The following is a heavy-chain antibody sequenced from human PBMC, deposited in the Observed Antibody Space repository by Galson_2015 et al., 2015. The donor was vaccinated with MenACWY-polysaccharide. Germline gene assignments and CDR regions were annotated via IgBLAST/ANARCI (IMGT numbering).Heavy chain of an antibody. D-gene: IGHD6-13*01. CDR3: AKSSQWGAAAVGSFDH. Sequence: SLRLSCAASGFSMTSYAVNWVRQAPGKGLEWVGVISGSGIDIRYADSVKGRFTISRDTSKSTLYLQMDSVRAEDTAKYYCAKSSQWGAAAVGSFDHWGQGTLATVSS. CDR1: GFSMTSYA. J-gene: IGHJ4*02. CDR2: ISGSGIDI. V-gene: IGHV3-23*01.